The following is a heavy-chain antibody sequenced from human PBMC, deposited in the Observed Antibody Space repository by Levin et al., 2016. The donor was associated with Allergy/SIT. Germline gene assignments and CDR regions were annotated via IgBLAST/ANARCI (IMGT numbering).Heavy chain of an antibody. J-gene: IGHJ6*02. CDR3: ARTTLYDTAMVLGGMDV. Sequence: WIRQPPGKGLEWIGYIYYSGSTNYNPSLKSRVTISVDTSKNQFSLKLSSVTAADTAVYYCARTTLYDTAMVLGGMDVWGQGTTVTVSS. CDR2: IYYSGST. D-gene: IGHD5-18*01. V-gene: IGHV4-59*01.